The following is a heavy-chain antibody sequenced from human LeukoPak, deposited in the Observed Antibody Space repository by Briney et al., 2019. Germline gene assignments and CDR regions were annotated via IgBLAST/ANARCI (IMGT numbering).Heavy chain of an antibody. CDR2: IIPILGIA. Sequence: ASVKVSCKASGYTFTGYYMHWVRQAPGQGLEWMGRIIPILGIANYAQKFQGRVTITADKSTSTAYMELSSLRSEDTAVYYCARDYGDYVPFDYWGQGTLVTVSS. CDR1: GYTFTGYY. CDR3: ARDYGDYVPFDY. D-gene: IGHD4-17*01. V-gene: IGHV1-69*04. J-gene: IGHJ4*02.